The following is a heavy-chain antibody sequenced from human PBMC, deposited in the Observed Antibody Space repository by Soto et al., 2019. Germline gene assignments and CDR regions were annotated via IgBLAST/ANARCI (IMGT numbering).Heavy chain of an antibody. CDR3: AKGLYSNYEYWFDP. Sequence: PSETLSLTCTVSGASISSSNFYWGWIRQPPGKGLEWIGGFYYGGNTYYNPSLKSRVTISVDTSKNQFSLNLSSVTAEDTAVYYCAKGLYSNYEYWFDPWGQGTLVTVSS. J-gene: IGHJ5*02. D-gene: IGHD4-4*01. CDR2: FYYGGNT. V-gene: IGHV4-39*07. CDR1: GASISSSNFY.